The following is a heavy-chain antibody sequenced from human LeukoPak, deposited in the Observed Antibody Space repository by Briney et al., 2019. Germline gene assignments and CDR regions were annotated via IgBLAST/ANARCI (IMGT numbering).Heavy chain of an antibody. J-gene: IGHJ4*02. D-gene: IGHD3-10*01. V-gene: IGHV3-48*03. CDR2: ISSSGSTT. Sequence: GGSLRLSCAASGFTFSSYEMNWVRQAPGKGLEWVSYISSSGSTTYYADSVKGRFTISRDNSKNTLFLQMDSLRVEDTAVYYCTKDSRNDYYGHSIDYWGQGTLVTVSS. CDR3: TKDSRNDYYGHSIDY. CDR1: GFTFSSYE.